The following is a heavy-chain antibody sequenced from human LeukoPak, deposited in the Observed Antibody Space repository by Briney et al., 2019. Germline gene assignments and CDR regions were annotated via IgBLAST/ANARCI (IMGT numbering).Heavy chain of an antibody. CDR3: ATRGRDGYFGY. Sequence: SETLSLTCTVSGGSISSYYWSWIRQPPGKGLEWIGYIYTSGSTNYNPSLKSRVTISVDTSKNQFSLKLSSVTAADTAVYYCATRGRDGYFGYWGQGTLVTVSS. V-gene: IGHV4-4*09. CDR2: IYTSGST. D-gene: IGHD5-24*01. CDR1: GGSISSYY. J-gene: IGHJ4*02.